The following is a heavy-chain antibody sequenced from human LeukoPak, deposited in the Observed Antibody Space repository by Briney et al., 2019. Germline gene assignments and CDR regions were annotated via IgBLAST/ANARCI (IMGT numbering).Heavy chain of an antibody. CDR3: ARARVVVIPRY. CDR2: INPAGSET. D-gene: IGHD3-22*01. Sequence: GGSLRLSCAASGFSFSAYWMTWVRQAPGTGLEWVANINPAGSETYYVDPVKGRFSISRDNAKNLVYLQMNSLGAEDTAVYYCARARVVVIPRYWGQGTQVTVSS. V-gene: IGHV3-7*01. CDR1: GFSFSAYW. J-gene: IGHJ4*02.